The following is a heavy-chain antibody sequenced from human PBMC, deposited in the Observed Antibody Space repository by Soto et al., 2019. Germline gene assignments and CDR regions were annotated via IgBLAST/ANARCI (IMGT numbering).Heavy chain of an antibody. D-gene: IGHD3-22*01. CDR2: INPNSGGT. CDR3: ARAGIPSTYYDPTLDY. Sequence: ASVKVSCKASGYTFTGSYMHWVRQAPGQGLEWMGWINPNSGGTNYAQKFQGRVTMTRDTSISTAYMELSRLRSHDTAVYYCARAGIPSTYYDPTLDYWGQGTLVTVSS. J-gene: IGHJ4*02. CDR1: GYTFTGSY. V-gene: IGHV1-2*02.